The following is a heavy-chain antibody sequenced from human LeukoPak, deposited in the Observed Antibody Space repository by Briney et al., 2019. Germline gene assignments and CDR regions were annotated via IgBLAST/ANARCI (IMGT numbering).Heavy chain of an antibody. CDR1: GFTFSDHY. D-gene: IGHD1-26*01. CDR2: TRKKTNSYTT. J-gene: IGHJ6*03. CDR3: ARDPYSGNYGDYYYYYMDV. Sequence: PGGSLRLSCAASGFTFSDHYMDWVRQAPGKGLEWVGRTRKKTNSYTTEYAASVKGRFTISRDDSKNSLYLQMNSLRAEDTAVYYCARDPYSGNYGDYYYYYMDVWGKGTTVTISS. V-gene: IGHV3-72*01.